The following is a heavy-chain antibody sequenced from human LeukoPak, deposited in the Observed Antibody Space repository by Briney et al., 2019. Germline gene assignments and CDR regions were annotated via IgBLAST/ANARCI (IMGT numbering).Heavy chain of an antibody. J-gene: IGHJ6*02. CDR2: IYYSGST. V-gene: IGHV4-39*07. CDR3: ARAHSIASYYYGVDV. Sequence: SETLSLTCTVSGGSISSSYSYWGWIRQPPGKGLEWIGNIYYSGSTYYSPSLTSRVTVSVDTSEYQFSLKLSSVTAADTAVYYCARAHSIASYYYGVDVWGQGTTVTVSS. D-gene: IGHD2/OR15-2a*01. CDR1: GGSISSSYSY.